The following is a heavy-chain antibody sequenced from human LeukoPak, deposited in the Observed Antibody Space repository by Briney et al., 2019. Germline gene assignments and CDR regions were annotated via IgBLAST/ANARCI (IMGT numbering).Heavy chain of an antibody. CDR3: AKSGPAAGRPDAFDI. CDR1: GGSVTSSSFY. J-gene: IGHJ3*02. CDR2: INYSGIT. D-gene: IGHD2-2*01. V-gene: IGHV4-39*07. Sequence: SETLSLTCTLSGGSVTSSSFYWVWIRQPPGKGLECIGTINYSGITYYNSPLKSRVTISVDTSKNQFSLKLNSVTAADTAVYFCAKSGPAAGRPDAFDIWGQGTMVTVSS.